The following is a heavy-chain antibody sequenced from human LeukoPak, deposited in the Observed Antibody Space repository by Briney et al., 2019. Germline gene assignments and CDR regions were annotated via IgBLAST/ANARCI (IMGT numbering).Heavy chain of an antibody. J-gene: IGHJ3*02. V-gene: IGHV4-4*02. D-gene: IGHD1-26*01. CDR2: IYHSGST. CDR1: GGSISSSNW. CDR3: ARDRGSGSYYVRDAFDI. Sequence: PSETLSLTCAVSGGSISSSNWWSWVRQPPGKGLEWIGEIYHSGSTNYNPSLKSRVTISVDKSKNQFSLKLSSVTAADTAVYYCARDRGSGSYYVRDAFDIWGQGTMVTVSS.